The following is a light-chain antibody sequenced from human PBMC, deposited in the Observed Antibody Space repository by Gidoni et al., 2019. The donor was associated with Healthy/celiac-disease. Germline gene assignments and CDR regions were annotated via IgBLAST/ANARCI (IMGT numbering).Light chain of an antibody. CDR3: QQSYSTPLT. CDR2: AAS. Sequence: DIQMTQPPSSLSASGGDRVTTTCRASQRISSYLNWYQQKPGKAPKLLVYAASSLQRGVPSRFSGSGTGTDFTLTISSLQPEDFATYYCQQSYSTPLTFGPGTKVDIK. J-gene: IGKJ3*01. CDR1: QRISSY. V-gene: IGKV1-39*01.